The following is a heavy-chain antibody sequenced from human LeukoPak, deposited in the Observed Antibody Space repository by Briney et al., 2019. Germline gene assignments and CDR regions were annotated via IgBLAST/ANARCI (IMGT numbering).Heavy chain of an antibody. Sequence: GGSLRLSCAASGFTFSSYWMHWVRQAPGKGLVWVSRINTDGSSTSYADSVKGRFTISRDNAKNTLYLQMNSLRAEDTAVYYCARDWAWGGFDHWGQGTLVTVSS. J-gene: IGHJ4*02. D-gene: IGHD3-16*01. CDR2: INTDGSST. CDR3: ARDWAWGGFDH. V-gene: IGHV3-74*01. CDR1: GFTFSSYW.